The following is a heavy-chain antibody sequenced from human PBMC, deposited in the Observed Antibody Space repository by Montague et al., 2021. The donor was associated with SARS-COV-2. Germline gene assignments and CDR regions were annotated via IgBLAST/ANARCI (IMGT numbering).Heavy chain of an antibody. J-gene: IGHJ4*02. CDR1: GGSISGYY. CDR2: IYYSGST. D-gene: IGHD6-13*01. CDR3: ARDTEGYISSWYHDY. Sequence: SETLSLTCTVSGGSISGYYWSWIRQPPGKGLEWIGYIYYSGSTNYNPSLKSRVTISVDTSKNQFSLKLSSVTAADTAVYYCARDTEGYISSWYHDYWGQGTLVTVSS. V-gene: IGHV4-59*01.